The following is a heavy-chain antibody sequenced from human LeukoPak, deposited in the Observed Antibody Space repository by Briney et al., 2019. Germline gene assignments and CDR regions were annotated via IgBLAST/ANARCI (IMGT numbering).Heavy chain of an antibody. D-gene: IGHD1-26*01. CDR1: GFTFSSYS. J-gene: IGHJ4*02. CDR3: AKDLHSGSYYYFDY. V-gene: IGHV3-21*01. Sequence: GGSLRLSCAASGFTFSSYSMNWVRQAPGKGLEWVSSISSSSSYIYYADSVKGRFTISRDNAKNSLYLQMNSLRAEDTAVYYCAKDLHSGSYYYFDYRGQGTLVTVSS. CDR2: ISSSSSYI.